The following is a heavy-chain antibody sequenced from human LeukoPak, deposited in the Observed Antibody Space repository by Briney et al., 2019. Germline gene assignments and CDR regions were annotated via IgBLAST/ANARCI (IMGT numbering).Heavy chain of an antibody. V-gene: IGHV2-5*02. CDR3: ARRLGLAHAFDI. D-gene: IGHD2-15*01. CDR2: VYWDDDK. J-gene: IGHJ3*02. Sequence: SGPTLVNPTQTLTLTCTLSGFSLIPKTVGVGWIRQPPGKALEWLALVYWDDDKWYSLSLKSRLTVSKDTSKNQVVLTMTNMDPVDTATYYCARRLGLAHAFDIWGQGTMVTVSS. CDR1: GFSLIPKTVG.